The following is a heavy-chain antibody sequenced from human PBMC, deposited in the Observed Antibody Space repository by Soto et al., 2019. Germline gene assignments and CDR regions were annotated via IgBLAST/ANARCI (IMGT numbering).Heavy chain of an antibody. CDR1: GFTFSNYG. J-gene: IGHJ4*02. D-gene: IGHD3-22*01. Sequence: GGSLRLSCAASGFTFSNYGMHWVRQAPGKGLEWVAIIAYDGTNTYYADFVKGRFTISRDNSKNTLYLQMNSLRDEDTAVYYCAKHDGTFFYDTSGYPLDYWGQGTLVTVSS. CDR2: IAYDGTNT. V-gene: IGHV3-30*18. CDR3: AKHDGTFFYDTSGYPLDY.